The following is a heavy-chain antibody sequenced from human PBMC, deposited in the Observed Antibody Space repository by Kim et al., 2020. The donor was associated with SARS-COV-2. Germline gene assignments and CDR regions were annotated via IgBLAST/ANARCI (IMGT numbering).Heavy chain of an antibody. Sequence: GGSLRLSCAASGFTFDDYTMHWVRQAPGKGLEWVSLISWDGGSTYYADSVKGRFTISRDNSKNSLYLQMNSLRTEDTALYYCAKDSGGDRRYFDYWGQGTLVTVSS. D-gene: IGHD3-22*01. CDR2: ISWDGGST. V-gene: IGHV3-43*01. CDR3: AKDSGGDRRYFDY. J-gene: IGHJ4*02. CDR1: GFTFDDYT.